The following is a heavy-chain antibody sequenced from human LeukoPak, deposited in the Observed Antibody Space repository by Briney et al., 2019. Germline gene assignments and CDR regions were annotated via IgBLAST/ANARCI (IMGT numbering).Heavy chain of an antibody. D-gene: IGHD3-22*01. Sequence: GGSLRLSCAASGFTFSSYGMHWVRQAPGKGPEWVAVISYDGSNKYYADSVKGRFTISRDNSKNTLYLQMNSLRAEDTAVYYCAKGAYYYDSSAFDYWGQGTLVTVSS. CDR1: GFTFSSYG. V-gene: IGHV3-30*18. J-gene: IGHJ4*02. CDR3: AKGAYYYDSSAFDY. CDR2: ISYDGSNK.